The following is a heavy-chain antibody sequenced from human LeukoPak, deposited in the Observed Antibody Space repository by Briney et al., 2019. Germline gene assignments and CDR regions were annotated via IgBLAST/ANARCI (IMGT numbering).Heavy chain of an antibody. CDR2: IYTGAGT. CDR1: GFAVSNNY. Sequence: PGGSLRLSCAASGFAVSNNYMSWGRQAPGQGLEWVSLIYTGAGTYYADSVKGRFTISRDDSKNTLYLQMNSLRAEDTAVYYCARGFISGSRYYFYGMDVWGQGTTVTVSS. V-gene: IGHV3-53*01. CDR3: ARGFISGSRYYFYGMDV. J-gene: IGHJ6*02. D-gene: IGHD3-10*01.